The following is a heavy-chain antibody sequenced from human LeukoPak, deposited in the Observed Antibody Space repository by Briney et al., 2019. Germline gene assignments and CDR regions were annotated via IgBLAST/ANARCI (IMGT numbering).Heavy chain of an antibody. Sequence: GGSLRLSRAASGFTVSSNYMSWVRQAPGKGLEGVSVIYSGGSTYYADSVTGRFTISRDNSKNTLYLQMNSLRAEDTAVYYCARDLSSSWFRQGAFDIWGQGTMVTVSS. V-gene: IGHV3-66*02. CDR2: IYSGGST. D-gene: IGHD6-13*01. CDR3: ARDLSSSWFRQGAFDI. J-gene: IGHJ3*02. CDR1: GFTVSSNY.